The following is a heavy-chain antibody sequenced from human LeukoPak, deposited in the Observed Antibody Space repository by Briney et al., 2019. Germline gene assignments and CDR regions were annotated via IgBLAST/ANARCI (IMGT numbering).Heavy chain of an antibody. D-gene: IGHD3-3*01. V-gene: IGHV4-34*01. J-gene: IGHJ5*02. CDR2: INHSGST. Sequence: KPSETLSLTCAVYGGSFSGYYWSWIRQPPGKGLEWIGEINHSGSTNYNPSLKSRVTISVDTSKNQFSLKLSSVTAADTAVYYCARGTSIFGVGGVFDPWGQGTLVTVSS. CDR1: GGSFSGYY. CDR3: ARGTSIFGVGGVFDP.